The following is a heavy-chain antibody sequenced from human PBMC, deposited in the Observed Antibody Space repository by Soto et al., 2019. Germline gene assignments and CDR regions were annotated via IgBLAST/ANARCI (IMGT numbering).Heavy chain of an antibody. J-gene: IGHJ4*02. CDR1: GGTFSSYA. D-gene: IGHD3-22*01. CDR2: IIPIFGTA. CDR3: ARDRAMGSYYDSSGYSGVFDY. V-gene: IGHV1-69*06. Sequence: GASVKVSCKASGGTFSSYAISWVRQAPGQGLEWMGGIIPIFGTANYAQKFQGRVTITADKSTGTAYMELSRLKSEATAVYYCARDRAMGSYYDSSGYSGVFDYWGQGTLVTVSS.